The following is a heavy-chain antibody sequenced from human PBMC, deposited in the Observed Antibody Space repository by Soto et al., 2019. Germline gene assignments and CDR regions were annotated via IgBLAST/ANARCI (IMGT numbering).Heavy chain of an antibody. D-gene: IGHD5-12*01. CDR2: ISARGGSS. CDR3: AKGSIEYRASVDN. Sequence: EVQLLESGGGLVQPGGYLRLSCAASGSSFSSYAMVWVRQAPGKGLEWVSVISARGGSSYFADSFKGRFTISRDNSKNVLSLVMNSLRAEDAAIYFCAKGSIEYRASVDNWGQGTLVLVSS. V-gene: IGHV3-23*01. J-gene: IGHJ4*02. CDR1: GSSFSSYA.